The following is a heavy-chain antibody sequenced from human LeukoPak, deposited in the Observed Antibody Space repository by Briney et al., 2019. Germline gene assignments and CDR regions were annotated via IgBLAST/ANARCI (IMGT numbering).Heavy chain of an antibody. V-gene: IGHV3-30*02. CDR1: GFTFSSYG. J-gene: IGHJ4*02. Sequence: PGGSLRLSCAASGFTFSSYGMHWVRQAPGKGLEWVAFIRYDGSNKYYADSVKGRFTISRDNSKNTLYLQMNSLRAEDTAVYYCAKDPTRAENYFDYWGQGTLVTVSS. CDR3: AKDPTRAENYFDY. CDR2: IRYDGSNK.